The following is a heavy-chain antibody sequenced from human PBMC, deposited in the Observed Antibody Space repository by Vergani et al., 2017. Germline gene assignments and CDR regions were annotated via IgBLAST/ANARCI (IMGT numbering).Heavy chain of an antibody. D-gene: IGHD5-12*01. J-gene: IGHJ6*02. CDR2: ISGSGGST. CDR1: GFTFNHYA. V-gene: IGHV3-23*01. Sequence: EVQLLESGGDLVQPGGSLRLSCAASGFTFNHYAMNWVRQAPGKGLEWVSGISGSGGSTYYAGSVKGRFTISRDSSNNTLYLQMNSLSAGDTAVYYCAKANPRNSGYDYLYYNHAMDVWGQGTTVTVSS. CDR3: AKANPRNSGYDYLYYNHAMDV.